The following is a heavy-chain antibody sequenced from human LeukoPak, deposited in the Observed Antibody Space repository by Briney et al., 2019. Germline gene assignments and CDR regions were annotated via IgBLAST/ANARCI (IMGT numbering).Heavy chain of an antibody. D-gene: IGHD3-10*01. CDR1: GGSFSGYY. V-gene: IGHV4-34*01. Sequence: SETLSLTCAVYGGSFSGYYWSWTRQPPGKGLEWIGEINHSGSTNYNPSLKSRVTISVDTSKNQFSLKLSSVTAADTAVYYCARGSRWFRGHPNWFDPWGQGTLVTVSS. J-gene: IGHJ5*02. CDR2: INHSGST. CDR3: ARGSRWFRGHPNWFDP.